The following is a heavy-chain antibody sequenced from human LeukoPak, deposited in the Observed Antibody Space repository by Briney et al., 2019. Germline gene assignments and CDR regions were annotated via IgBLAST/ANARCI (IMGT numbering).Heavy chain of an antibody. CDR2: IYYSGST. CDR1: GGSTSSSSYY. CDR3: ARDGYSNAFDI. J-gene: IGHJ3*02. D-gene: IGHD6-13*01. V-gene: IGHV4-39*07. Sequence: SETLSLTCTVSGGSTSSSSYYWGWIRQPPGKGLEWIGSIYYSGSTYYNPSLKSRVTISVDTSKNQFSLKLSSVTAADTAVYYCARDGYSNAFDIWGQGTMVTVSS.